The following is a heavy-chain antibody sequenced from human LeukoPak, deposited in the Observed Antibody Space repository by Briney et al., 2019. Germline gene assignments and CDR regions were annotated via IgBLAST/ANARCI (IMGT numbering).Heavy chain of an antibody. V-gene: IGHV4-34*01. CDR1: GGSFSGYY. CDR2: INHSGST. J-gene: IGHJ4*02. D-gene: IGHD3-22*01. Sequence: SETLSLTCAVYGGSFSGYYWSWIRQPPGKGLEWIGEINHSGSTNYNPSLKSRVTISVDTSKNQFSLKLSSVTAADTAVYYCARDARHYERVTTPFDYWGQGTLVTVSS. CDR3: ARDARHYERVTTPFDY.